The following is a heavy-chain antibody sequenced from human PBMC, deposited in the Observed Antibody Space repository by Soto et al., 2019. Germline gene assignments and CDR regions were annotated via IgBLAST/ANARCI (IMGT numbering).Heavy chain of an antibody. CDR1: GYSFRTHG. D-gene: IGHD2-15*01. V-gene: IGHV1-18*01. CDR3: ARDLGYCNSSGCFRNCFDP. CDR2: ISTYDDKT. J-gene: IGHJ5*02. Sequence: QVQLVQSGAEVKTPGASVKVSCRAYGYSFRTHGISWVRQAPGQGLEWMGWISTYDDKTNFPQKFQGRITMTTDTSTSTAYMELRSLRYDDTAVYFCARDLGYCNSSGCFRNCFDPWGQGTLVTVSS.